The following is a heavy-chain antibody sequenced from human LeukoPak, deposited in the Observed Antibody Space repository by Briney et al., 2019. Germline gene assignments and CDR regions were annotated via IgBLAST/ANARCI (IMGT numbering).Heavy chain of an antibody. V-gene: IGHV5-51*01. Sequence: GESPKISCKGSGYSFTTYWIAWVRQMPGEGLEWMGIIYPGDLETRYSPSFQGQVSISADKCITTAYLQWGSLKASDTAMYYCTRSPRDGYNDGFDIWGQGTMVTVCS. CDR2: IYPGDLET. CDR3: TRSPRDGYNDGFDI. J-gene: IGHJ3*02. CDR1: GYSFTTYW. D-gene: IGHD5-24*01.